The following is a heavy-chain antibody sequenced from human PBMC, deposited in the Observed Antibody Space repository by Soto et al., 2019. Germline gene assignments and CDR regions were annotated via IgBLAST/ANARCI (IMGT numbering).Heavy chain of an antibody. CDR1: GFTFSSYA. CDR3: AKDFLLYGDYWGEETDAFDI. V-gene: IGHV3-23*01. D-gene: IGHD4-17*01. CDR2: ISGSGGST. Sequence: GGSLRLSCAASGFTFSSYAMSWVRQAPGKGLEWVSAISGSGGSTYYADSVKGRFTISRDNSKNTLYLQMNSLRAEDTAVYYCAKDFLLYGDYWGEETDAFDIWGQGTMVTVSS. J-gene: IGHJ3*02.